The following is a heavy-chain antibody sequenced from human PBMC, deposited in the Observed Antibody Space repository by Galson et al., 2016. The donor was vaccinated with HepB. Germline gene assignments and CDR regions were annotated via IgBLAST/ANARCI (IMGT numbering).Heavy chain of an antibody. CDR3: ARDRRHNYAFFDS. D-gene: IGHD3-16*01. J-gene: IGHJ4*02. V-gene: IGHV3-48*02. CDR2: ISRTGETF. CDR1: GFNFSNYA. Sequence: SLRLSCAGSGFNFSNYAMTWVRQAPGKGLEWVSYISRTGETFYYADSVKGRFTIPRDNAKNLLYLQMNSLRDEDTAVYYCARDRRHNYAFFDSWGQGTPITVSS.